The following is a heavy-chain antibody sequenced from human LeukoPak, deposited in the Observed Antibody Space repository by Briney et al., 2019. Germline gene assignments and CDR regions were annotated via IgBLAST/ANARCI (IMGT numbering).Heavy chain of an antibody. D-gene: IGHD6-6*01. CDR3: ARDVGARLPGY. CDR2: IYHSGNS. J-gene: IGHJ4*02. Sequence: PSGTLSLTCAVSGGSITSNNWWSWVRQSPGKGLEWIGEIYHSGNSNYNPSLKSRGTISVDKSKNQFSMKLTSVTAEDTAFYYCARDVGARLPGYWGQGILVTVSS. V-gene: IGHV4-4*02. CDR1: GGSITSNNW.